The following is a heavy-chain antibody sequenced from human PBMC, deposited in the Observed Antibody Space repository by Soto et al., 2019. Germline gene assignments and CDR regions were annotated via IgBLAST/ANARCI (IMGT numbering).Heavy chain of an antibody. Sequence: QVQLVESGGGVVQPGRSLRLSCAASGFTFSSYGMHWVRQAPGKGLEWVAVIWYDGSNKYYADSVKGRFTISRDNSKNTLYLQMNSLRAEDTAVYYCASGCSGGSCYLYWGQGTLVTVSS. J-gene: IGHJ4*02. V-gene: IGHV3-33*01. CDR3: ASGCSGGSCYLY. CDR1: GFTFSSYG. D-gene: IGHD2-15*01. CDR2: IWYDGSNK.